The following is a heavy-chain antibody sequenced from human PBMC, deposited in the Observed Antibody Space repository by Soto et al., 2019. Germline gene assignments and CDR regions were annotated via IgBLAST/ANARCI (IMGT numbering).Heavy chain of an antibody. CDR1: GFTFSSYW. Sequence: EVQLVESGGGLVQPGGSLRLSCAASGFTFSSYWMHWVRQAPGKGLVWVSRINSDGSSTSYADSVKGRFTISRDNAKNTLYLQMHSLRAEDTAVYYCARVGTYSSSWAAGGFDYWGQGTLVTVSS. CDR2: INSDGSST. CDR3: ARVGTYSSSWAAGGFDY. V-gene: IGHV3-74*01. D-gene: IGHD6-13*01. J-gene: IGHJ4*02.